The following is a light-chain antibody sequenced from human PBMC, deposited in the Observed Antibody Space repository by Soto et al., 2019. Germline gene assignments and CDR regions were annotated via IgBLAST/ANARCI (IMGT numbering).Light chain of an antibody. V-gene: IGKV1-5*01. CDR3: QQANSFPIT. CDR1: QSVRSW. Sequence: DIQMTQSPSTLSASVGDRVTITCRASQSVRSWLAWYQQKPGKAPKFLIYDASSLESGVPSRFSGSGSGTEFTLTISSLQPDDFATYYCQQANSFPITFGQGTRLEIK. CDR2: DAS. J-gene: IGKJ5*01.